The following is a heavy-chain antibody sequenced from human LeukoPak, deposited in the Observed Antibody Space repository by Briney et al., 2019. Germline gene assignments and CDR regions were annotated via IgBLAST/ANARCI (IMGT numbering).Heavy chain of an antibody. Sequence: GRSLRLSCAASGFTFSSYAMRWVRQAPGKGLEWVSVISYDGSNKYYADSVKGRFTISRDNSKNTLYLQMNSLRAEDTAVYYCAREINRGWGPTFDIWGQGTMVTVSS. V-gene: IGHV3-30*04. D-gene: IGHD3-16*01. CDR3: AREINRGWGPTFDI. J-gene: IGHJ3*02. CDR1: GFTFSSYA. CDR2: ISYDGSNK.